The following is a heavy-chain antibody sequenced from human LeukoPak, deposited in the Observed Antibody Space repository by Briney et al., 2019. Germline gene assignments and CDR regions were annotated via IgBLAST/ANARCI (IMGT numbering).Heavy chain of an antibody. Sequence: ASVKVSCKASGYTFTSYDINWVRQATGQGLEWRGWMNPNSGNTGYAQKFQGRVTMTRNTSISTAYMELSSLRSEDTAVYYCASLSRASYYYYGMDVWGQGTTVTVSS. V-gene: IGHV1-8*01. D-gene: IGHD3-16*01. CDR1: GYTFTSYD. J-gene: IGHJ6*02. CDR2: MNPNSGNT. CDR3: ASLSRASYYYYGMDV.